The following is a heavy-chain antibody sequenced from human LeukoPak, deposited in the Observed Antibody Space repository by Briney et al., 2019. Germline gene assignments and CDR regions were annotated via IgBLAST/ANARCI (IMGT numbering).Heavy chain of an antibody. Sequence: GASVKVSRKASGYTFSSYGFSWVRQAPGQGLEWMGWINAYNGNTNYAQNLQGRVTMTTDTSTSTAYMELRSLRSDDTAVYYCARRQGTTLNFDYWGQATLVTVSS. J-gene: IGHJ4*02. CDR3: ARRQGTTLNFDY. CDR2: INAYNGNT. D-gene: IGHD1-1*01. V-gene: IGHV1-18*01. CDR1: GYTFSSYG.